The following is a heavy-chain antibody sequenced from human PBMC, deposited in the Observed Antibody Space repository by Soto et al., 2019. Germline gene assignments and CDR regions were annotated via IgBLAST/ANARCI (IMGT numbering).Heavy chain of an antibody. CDR2: IYYSGST. CDR1: GGSISSGGYY. Sequence: QVQLQESGPGLVKPSQTLSLTCTVSGGSISSGGYYWSWIRQHPGKGLEWLGYIYYSGSTYYNPSLKSRVTITEDTSKNQFSLKLSSVTAADTAVYYCARDTGIVGATGWFDPWGQGTLVTVSS. J-gene: IGHJ5*02. V-gene: IGHV4-31*03. D-gene: IGHD1-26*01. CDR3: ARDTGIVGATGWFDP.